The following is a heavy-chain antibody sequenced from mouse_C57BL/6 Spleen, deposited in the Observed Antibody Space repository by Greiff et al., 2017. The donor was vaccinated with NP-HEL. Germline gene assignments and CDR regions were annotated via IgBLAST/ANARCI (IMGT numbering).Heavy chain of an antibody. CDR2: IDPSDSET. CDR1: GYTFTSYW. CDR3: ARDDGYYSYFDY. D-gene: IGHD2-3*01. Sequence: VQLQQSGAELVRPGSSVKLSCKASGYTFTSYWMHWVKQRPIQGLEWIGNIDPSDSETHYNQKFKDKATLTVDKSSSTAYMQLSSLTSEDSAVYYCARDDGYYSYFDYWGQGTTLTVSS. V-gene: IGHV1-52*01. J-gene: IGHJ2*01.